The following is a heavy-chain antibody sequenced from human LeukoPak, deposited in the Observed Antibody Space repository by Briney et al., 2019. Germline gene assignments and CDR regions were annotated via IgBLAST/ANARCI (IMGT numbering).Heavy chain of an antibody. D-gene: IGHD3-16*01. J-gene: IGHJ4*02. V-gene: IGHV3-33*06. Sequence: PGGSLRLSCAASGFTFGSYGMHWVRQAPGKGLEWVAVMWYDGSNKYYADSVKGRFTISRDNFKNTLYLHMNSLTAEDTAVYYCAKDAGVSGSSLDYWGQGTLVTVSS. CDR1: GFTFGSYG. CDR3: AKDAGVSGSSLDY. CDR2: MWYDGSNK.